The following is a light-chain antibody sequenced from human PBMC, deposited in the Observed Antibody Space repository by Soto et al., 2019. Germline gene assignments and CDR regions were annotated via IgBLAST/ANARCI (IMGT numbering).Light chain of an antibody. CDR3: QQYGSSPWT. J-gene: IGKJ1*01. V-gene: IGKV3-20*01. Sequence: DIVLTQSPGTLSLSPGERATLSCRASQSVSSNYLAWYQQTPGQAPRPLIYGASSMATGIPDRFSGSGAGTDFTLTISRLESEDFAVYYCQQYGSSPWTFGQGTKVEIK. CDR2: GAS. CDR1: QSVSSNY.